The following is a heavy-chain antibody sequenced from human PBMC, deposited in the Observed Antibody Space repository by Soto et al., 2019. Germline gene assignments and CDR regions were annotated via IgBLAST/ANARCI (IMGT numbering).Heavy chain of an antibody. CDR2: IRSKAYGGTT. CDR3: SRVSPPGYYYYYYYMDV. D-gene: IGHD6-13*01. V-gene: IGHV3-49*03. Sequence: GGSLRLSCTASGFTFGDYEMSWFRQAPGKGLEWVGFIRSKAYGGTTEYAASVKGRFTISRDDSKSIAYLQMNSLKTEDTAVYYCSRVSPPGYYYYYYYMDVWGKGTTVTVSS. CDR1: GFTFGDYE. J-gene: IGHJ6*03.